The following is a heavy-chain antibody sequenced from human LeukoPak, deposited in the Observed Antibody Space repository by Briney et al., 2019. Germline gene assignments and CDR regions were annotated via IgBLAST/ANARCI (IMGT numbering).Heavy chain of an antibody. Sequence: GESLKISCKGSGYSFTSYRISWVRQMPGKGLEWMGRIDPSDSYTNYSPSFQGHVTISADKSISTAYLQWSSLKASDTAMYYCARLNLLQPYYYYGMDVWGKGTTVTVSS. CDR3: ARLNLLQPYYYYGMDV. V-gene: IGHV5-10-1*01. D-gene: IGHD5-18*01. CDR1: GYSFTSYR. J-gene: IGHJ6*04. CDR2: IDPSDSYT.